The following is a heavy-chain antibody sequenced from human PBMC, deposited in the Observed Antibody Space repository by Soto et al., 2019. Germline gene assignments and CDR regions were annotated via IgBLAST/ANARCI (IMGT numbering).Heavy chain of an antibody. V-gene: IGHV3-23*01. J-gene: IGHJ3*01. CDR2: ISASGDRT. CDR3: EGSWT. Sequence: EVQLLVSGGGSAQPGGSLRLSCEVSGFTLTNYAMSWVRQTSGKGLEWVSQISASGDRTYYADSVKGRFTISKDFSKNTLFRQMNSLRGEDSAVYYCEGSWTWGQGTMVTVSS. D-gene: IGHD5-12*01. CDR1: GFTLTNYA.